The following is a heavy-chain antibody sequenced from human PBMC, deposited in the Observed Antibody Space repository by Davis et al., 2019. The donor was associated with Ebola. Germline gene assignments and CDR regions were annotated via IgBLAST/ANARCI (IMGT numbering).Heavy chain of an antibody. CDR1: GFTFSDYY. CDR3: ARAIVVHEWGADY. D-gene: IGHD2-21*01. V-gene: IGHV3-66*01. CDR2: IYSGGST. J-gene: IGHJ4*02. Sequence: GGSLRLSCAASGFTFSDYYMSWVRQAPGKGLEWVSVIYSGGSTYYADSVKGRFTISRDNSKNTLYLQMNSLRAEDTAVYYCARAIVVHEWGADYWGQGTLVTVSS.